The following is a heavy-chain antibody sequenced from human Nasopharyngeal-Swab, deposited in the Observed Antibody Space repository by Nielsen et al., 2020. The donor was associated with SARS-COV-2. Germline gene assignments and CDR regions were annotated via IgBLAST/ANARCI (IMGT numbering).Heavy chain of an antibody. CDR2: IYYSGST. CDR1: GGSISSYY. CDR3: ARDRSYCSGGSCYGGNWFDP. Sequence: SETLSLTCTVSGGSISSYYWSWIRQPPGKGLEWIGYIYYSGSTNYNPSLKSRVTISVDTSKNQFSLKLSSVTAAGTAVYYCARDRSYCSGGSCYGGNWFDPWGQGTLVTVSS. J-gene: IGHJ5*02. D-gene: IGHD2-15*01. V-gene: IGHV4-59*12.